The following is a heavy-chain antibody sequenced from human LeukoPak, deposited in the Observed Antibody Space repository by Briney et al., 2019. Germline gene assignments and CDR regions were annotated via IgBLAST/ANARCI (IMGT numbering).Heavy chain of an antibody. CDR2: IKASDNYI. J-gene: IGHJ4*02. V-gene: IGHV3-21*01. CDR1: GFTFSAYT. D-gene: IGHD1-26*01. CDR3: ARSRSMSKNDKNLRY. Sequence: GGSLRLSCAASGFTFSAYTMNWVRHAPGKGLEWVSSIKASDNYIYYAASVAGRFTISTDAAQNSLYLQMDSLRAEDTATYHCARSRSMSKNDKNLRYWGQGTLVTVSS.